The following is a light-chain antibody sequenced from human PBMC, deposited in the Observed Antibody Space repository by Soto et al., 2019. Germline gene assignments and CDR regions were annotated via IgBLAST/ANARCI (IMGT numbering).Light chain of an antibody. CDR1: QGIRNA. Sequence: DIQMTQSPCSLSASVGDRVTLTCRASQGIRNALAWYQQKSGKAPRRLIYSASSLQSGVPSRFSGSGSGTEFTLTISSLQPEDFATYYCLQHSTYPRTFGQGNKVEIK. CDR3: LQHSTYPRT. V-gene: IGKV1-17*01. J-gene: IGKJ1*01. CDR2: SAS.